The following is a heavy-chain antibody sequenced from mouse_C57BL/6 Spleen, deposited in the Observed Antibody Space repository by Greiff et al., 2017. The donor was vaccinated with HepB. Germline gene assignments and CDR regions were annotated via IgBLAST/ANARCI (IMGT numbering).Heavy chain of an antibody. D-gene: IGHD3-2*02. CDR3: ARWDSSGGFAY. CDR2: IDPSDSET. V-gene: IGHV1-52*01. CDR1: GYTFTSYW. J-gene: IGHJ3*01. Sequence: QVQLQQPGAELVRPGSSVKLSCKASGYTFTSYWMHWVKQRPIQGLEWIGNIDPSDSETHYNQKFKDKATLTVDKSSSTAYMQLSSLTSEDSAVYYCARWDSSGGFAYWGQGTLVTVSA.